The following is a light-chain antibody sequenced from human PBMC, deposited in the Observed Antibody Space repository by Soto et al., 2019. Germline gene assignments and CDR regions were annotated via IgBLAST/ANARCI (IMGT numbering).Light chain of an antibody. CDR2: AAS. Sequence: MQLTQSPSSVSASLGDRVTITCRASQDISSFLALYQQKPGKAPRLLIYAASTLQSGVPSRFSGSGSGTDFTLTISSLQPEDFATYFCQQLNSYPLTFGQGTRLEI. J-gene: IGKJ5*01. CDR3: QQLNSYPLT. V-gene: IGKV1-9*01. CDR1: QDISSF.